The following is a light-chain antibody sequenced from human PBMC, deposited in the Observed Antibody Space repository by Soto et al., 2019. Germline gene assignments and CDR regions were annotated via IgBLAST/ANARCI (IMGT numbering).Light chain of an antibody. J-gene: IGKJ4*01. CDR3: QQRSDWPLT. CDR2: DAS. V-gene: IGKV3-11*01. Sequence: EIVLIQSPVTLSLPPGERATLSCRASQSISSSLAWYQQNPGQAPRLLIFDASNRATGIPVRFSGSGSGTDFTLTISSLEPDDFTVYYCQQRSDWPLTFGGGTRVEI. CDR1: QSISSS.